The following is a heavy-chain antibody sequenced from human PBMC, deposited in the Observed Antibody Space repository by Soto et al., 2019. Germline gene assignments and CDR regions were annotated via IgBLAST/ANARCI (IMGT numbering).Heavy chain of an antibody. CDR2: IIPVPGIA. J-gene: IGHJ4*02. D-gene: IGHD1-1*01. CDR3: ARDKGDGYNLYYFDY. CDR1: GYTFSRHT. V-gene: IGHV1-69*08. Sequence: QVQLVQSGAEVKKPGSSVKVSCKTSGYTFSRHTINWVRQAPGQGLEWMGRIIPVPGIANYAENFQGRVTVTADKSTGTAYMELSSLRSEYTAVYYCARDKGDGYNLYYFDYWGQGTLVTVSS.